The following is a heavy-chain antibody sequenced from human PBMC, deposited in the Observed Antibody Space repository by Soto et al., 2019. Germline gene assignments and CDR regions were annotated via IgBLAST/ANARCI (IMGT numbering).Heavy chain of an antibody. Sequence: SETLSLTCTVSGGSISSYYWSWIRQPAGKGLEWIGRIYTSGSTNYNPSLKSRVTMSVDTSKNQFSLKLSSVTAADTAVYYCARQAYCSGGSCYWFDPRGQGTLVTVSS. V-gene: IGHV4-4*07. CDR3: ARQAYCSGGSCYWFDP. CDR2: IYTSGST. J-gene: IGHJ5*02. CDR1: GGSISSYY. D-gene: IGHD2-15*01.